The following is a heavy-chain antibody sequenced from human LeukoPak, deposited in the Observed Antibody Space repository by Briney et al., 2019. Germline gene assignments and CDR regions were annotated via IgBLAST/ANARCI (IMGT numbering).Heavy chain of an antibody. CDR2: IYYSAST. D-gene: IGHD3-3*01. CDR1: GGSISSYY. CDR3: ARVDMISGVVY. Sequence: SETLSLTCTVSGGSISSYYWSWIRQPPGKGLEWIGYIYYSASTNYNPSLKSRVTISVDTSKNQFSLKLSSVTAADTAVYYCARVDMISGVVYWGQGTLVTVSS. V-gene: IGHV4-59*01. J-gene: IGHJ4*02.